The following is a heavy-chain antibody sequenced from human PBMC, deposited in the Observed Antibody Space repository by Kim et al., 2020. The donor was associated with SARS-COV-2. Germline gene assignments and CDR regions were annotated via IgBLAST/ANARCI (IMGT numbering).Heavy chain of an antibody. D-gene: IGHD6-19*01. V-gene: IGHV4-59*13. CDR3: ASGGWYSDY. J-gene: IGHJ4*02. CDR1: GGSISGFY. CDR2: IHSSGTT. Sequence: SETLSLTCTVSGGSISGFYWSWVRQPPGMGLEWIGYIHSSGTTNYNSSLESRVTISVDTSKNQFSLKLSSVTAADTAVYYFASGGWYSDYWGQGTLVT.